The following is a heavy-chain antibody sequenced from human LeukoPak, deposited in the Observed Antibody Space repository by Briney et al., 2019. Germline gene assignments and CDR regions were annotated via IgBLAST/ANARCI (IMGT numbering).Heavy chain of an antibody. J-gene: IGHJ4*02. CDR1: GGSFSGYY. CDR3: ARMGCSSTSCYAFLDY. Sequence: SETLSLTCPVYGGSFSGYYWSWIRQPPGKGLEWIGEINHSGSTNYNPSLKSRVTISVDTSKNQFSLKLSSVTAADTAVYYCARMGCSSTSCYAFLDYWGQGTLVTVSS. V-gene: IGHV4-34*01. D-gene: IGHD2-2*01. CDR2: INHSGST.